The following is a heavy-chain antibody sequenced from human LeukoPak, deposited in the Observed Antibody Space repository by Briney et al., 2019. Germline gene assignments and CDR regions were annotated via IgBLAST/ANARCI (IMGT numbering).Heavy chain of an antibody. D-gene: IGHD5-18*01. CDR1: GYSISSGYY. CDR3: ARVYYSYGSVDAFDI. CDR2: IYYSGST. J-gene: IGHJ3*02. V-gene: IGHV4-61*01. Sequence: SETLSLTCTVSGYSISSGYYWGWIRQPPGKGLEWIGYIYYSGSTNYNPSLKSRVTISVDTSKNQFSLKLSSVTAADTAVYYCARVYYSYGSVDAFDIWGQGTMVTVSS.